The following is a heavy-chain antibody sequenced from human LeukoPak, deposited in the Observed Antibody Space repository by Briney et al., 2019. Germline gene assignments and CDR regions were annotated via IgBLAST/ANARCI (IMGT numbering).Heavy chain of an antibody. D-gene: IGHD6-13*01. V-gene: IGHV4-38-2*02. CDR2: IYHSGTT. CDR3: ARAYSSSWFPLGY. J-gene: IGHJ4*02. Sequence: SETLSLTCTVSGYSIISGYYWGWIRQPPGKGLEWIGTIYHSGTTYYNPSLKSRVTISVDTSKIQFSLKLSSVTAADTAVYYCARAYSSSWFPLGYWGQGTLVTVSS. CDR1: GYSIISGYY.